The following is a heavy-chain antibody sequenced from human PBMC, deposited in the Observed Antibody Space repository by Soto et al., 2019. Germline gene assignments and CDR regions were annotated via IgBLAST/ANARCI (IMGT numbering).Heavy chain of an antibody. J-gene: IGHJ4*02. D-gene: IGHD6-13*01. CDR2: IYYSGST. CDR3: ARVQYSSSWYVYSDY. Sequence: SETLSLTCTVSGGSISSYYWSWIRQPPGKGLEWIGYIYYSGSTNYNPSLKSRVTISVDTSKNQFSLKLSSVTAADTAVYYCARVQYSSSWYVYSDYWGQGTLVTVSS. V-gene: IGHV4-59*01. CDR1: GGSISSYY.